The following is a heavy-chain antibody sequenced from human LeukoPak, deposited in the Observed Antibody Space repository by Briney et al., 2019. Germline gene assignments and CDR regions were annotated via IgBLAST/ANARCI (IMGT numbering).Heavy chain of an antibody. D-gene: IGHD3-10*01. Sequence: ASVKVSCKVSGYTLTELSMHWVRQAPGKGLEWMGGFDPEDGETIYAQKFQGRVTMTEDTSTDTAYMGLSSLRSEDTAAYYCATAWITMVRGVITDYWGQGTLVTVSS. CDR1: GYTLTELS. V-gene: IGHV1-24*01. CDR2: FDPEDGET. J-gene: IGHJ4*02. CDR3: ATAWITMVRGVITDY.